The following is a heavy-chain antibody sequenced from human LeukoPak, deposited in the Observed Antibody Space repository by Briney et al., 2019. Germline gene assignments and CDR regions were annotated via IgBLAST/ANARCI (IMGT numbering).Heavy chain of an antibody. CDR2: IIPILGIA. CDR3: ARARRSSWYEKGNWFDP. D-gene: IGHD6-13*01. CDR1: GGTFSSYT. Sequence: ASVKVSCKASGGTFSSYTISWVRQAPGQGLEWMGRIIPILGIANYAQKFQGRVTITADKSTSTAYMELSSLRSEDTAVYYCARARRSSWYEKGNWFDPWGQGTLVTVSS. J-gene: IGHJ5*02. V-gene: IGHV1-69*02.